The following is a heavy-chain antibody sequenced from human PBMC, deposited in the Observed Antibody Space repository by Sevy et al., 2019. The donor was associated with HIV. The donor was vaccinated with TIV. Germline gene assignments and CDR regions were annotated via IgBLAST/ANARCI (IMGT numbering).Heavy chain of an antibody. CDR3: ARDRRHSSSWYFQH. D-gene: IGHD6-13*01. CDR2: ISSSGSTI. J-gene: IGHJ1*01. CDR1: GFTFSDYY. Sequence: GGSLRLSCAASGFTFSDYYMSWIRQAPGKGLEWVSYISSSGSTIYYADSVKGRFTISRDNAKNSLYLQMNSPRAEDTAVYYCARDRRHSSSWYFQHWGQGTLVTVSS. V-gene: IGHV3-11*04.